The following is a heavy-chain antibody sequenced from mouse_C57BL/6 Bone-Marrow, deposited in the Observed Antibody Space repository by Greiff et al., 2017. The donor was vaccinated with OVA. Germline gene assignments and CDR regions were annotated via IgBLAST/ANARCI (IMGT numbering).Heavy chain of an antibody. Sequence: QVQLQQSGAELARPGASVKLSCKASGYTFTSYGISWVKQRTGQGLEWIGEIYPRSGNTYYNEKFKGTATLTADKSPSKAYMELRSLTSEDSAVYFCARDTYYSNYRFAYWGQGTLVTVSA. D-gene: IGHD2-5*01. CDR3: ARDTYYSNYRFAY. CDR2: IYPRSGNT. V-gene: IGHV1-81*01. J-gene: IGHJ3*01. CDR1: GYTFTSYG.